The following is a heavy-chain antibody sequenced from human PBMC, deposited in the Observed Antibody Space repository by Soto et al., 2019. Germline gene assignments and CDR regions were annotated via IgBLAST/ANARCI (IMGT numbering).Heavy chain of an antibody. Sequence: QVQLVQSGAEVKKPGASVKVSCKASGYTFTGYYMHWVQQAPGQGLEWMGWINPNSGGTNYAQKFQGWVTMTRDTSISTAYMELSRLRSDDTAVYYCAREGCSSTSCYAGWFDPWGQGTLVTVSS. CDR1: GYTFTGYY. CDR2: INPNSGGT. V-gene: IGHV1-2*04. J-gene: IGHJ5*02. CDR3: AREGCSSTSCYAGWFDP. D-gene: IGHD2-2*01.